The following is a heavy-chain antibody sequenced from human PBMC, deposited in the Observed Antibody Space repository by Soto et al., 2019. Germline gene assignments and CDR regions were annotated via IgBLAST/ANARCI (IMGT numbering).Heavy chain of an antibody. J-gene: IGHJ4*02. V-gene: IGHV1-3*01. CDR1: GYTFTSYA. CDR3: AIFSHPYSSSWYSGGFDY. Sequence: ASVKVSCKASGYTFTSYAMHWVRQAPGQRLEWMGWINAGNGNTKYSQKFQGRVTITRDTSASTAYMELSSPRSEDTAVYYCAIFSHPYSSSWYSGGFDYWGQGTLVTVSS. CDR2: INAGNGNT. D-gene: IGHD6-13*01.